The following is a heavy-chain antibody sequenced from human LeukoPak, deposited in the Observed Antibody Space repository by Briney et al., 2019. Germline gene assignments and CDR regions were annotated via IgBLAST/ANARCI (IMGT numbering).Heavy chain of an antibody. CDR2: IYYSGST. D-gene: IGHD3-10*01. J-gene: IGHJ4*02. Sequence: SETLSLTCTVSGGSISSYYWSWIRQSPGKGLEWIGYIYYSGSTYYNPSLKSRVTISVDASKNQFSLKLSSVTAADTAVYYCARVWLEGMHYYGSGSYPVNWGQGTLVTVSS. CDR3: ARVWLEGMHYYGSGSYPVN. V-gene: IGHV4-59*08. CDR1: GGSISSYY.